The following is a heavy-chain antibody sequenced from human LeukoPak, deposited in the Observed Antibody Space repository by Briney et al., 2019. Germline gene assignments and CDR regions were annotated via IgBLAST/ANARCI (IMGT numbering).Heavy chain of an antibody. Sequence: GRSLRLSCAASGFTFSSYAMSWVRQAPGKGLEWVSAISGSGGSTYYADSVKGRFTISRDNSKNTLYLQMSSLRAEDTVVYYCAKAQIAVADAFDYWGQGTLVTVSS. J-gene: IGHJ4*02. V-gene: IGHV3-23*01. CDR1: GFTFSSYA. CDR3: AKAQIAVADAFDY. D-gene: IGHD6-19*01. CDR2: ISGSGGST.